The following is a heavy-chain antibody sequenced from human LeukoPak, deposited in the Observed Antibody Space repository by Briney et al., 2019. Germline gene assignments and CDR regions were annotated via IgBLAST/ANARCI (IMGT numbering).Heavy chain of an antibody. D-gene: IGHD2-15*01. J-gene: IGHJ4*02. Sequence: SVKVSCKASGGTFSSYAISWVRQAPGQGLEWMGRIIPSFCTANDAQEFQRRVTITADDTTSTAYMELSSLRSEDTAVYYYARDWECSGGRCYQSPPVNWGQGTLATVSA. CDR2: IIPSFCTA. V-gene: IGHV1-69*15. CDR3: ARDWECSGGRCYQSPPVN. CDR1: GGTFSSYA.